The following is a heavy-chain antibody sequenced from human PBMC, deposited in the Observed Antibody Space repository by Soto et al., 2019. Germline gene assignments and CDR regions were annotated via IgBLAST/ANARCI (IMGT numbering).Heavy chain of an antibody. CDR2: IYGGGTT. D-gene: IGHD6-19*01. J-gene: IGHJ4*02. CDR3: VQTTGWPGFDF. V-gene: IGHV3-53*01. CDR1: GFAVSSKY. Sequence: EVQLVESGGGLIQPGGSLRLSCAASGFAVSSKYMTWVRQAPGKGLEWVSVIYGGGTTYYADSVKGRFTISRDTSKNTFYLQMNSLRAEDTAVYYCVQTTGWPGFDFWGQGTRVTVSS.